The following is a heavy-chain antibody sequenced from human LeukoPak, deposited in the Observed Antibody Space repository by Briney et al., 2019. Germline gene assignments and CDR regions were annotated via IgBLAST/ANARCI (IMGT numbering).Heavy chain of an antibody. CDR1: GLKYD. J-gene: IGHJ6*02. D-gene: IGHD3-10*01. Sequence: PGGSLRLSCSASGLKYDMSWVRQAPGKGLEWISVISDDGTTTYYAGPVKGRFTISRDKSNTVYLQMNSLRVEDTAVYFCAKHGSGDRLVFGMDVWAKGPRSSSP. CDR3: AKHGSGDRLVFGMDV. V-gene: IGHV3-23*01. CDR2: ISDDGTTT.